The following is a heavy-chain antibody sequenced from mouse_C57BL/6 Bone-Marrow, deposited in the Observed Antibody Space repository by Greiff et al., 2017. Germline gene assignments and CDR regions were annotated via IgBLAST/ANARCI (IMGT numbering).Heavy chain of an antibody. Sequence: EVKLMESEGGLVQPGSSMKLSCTASGFTFSDYYMAWVRQVPEKGLEWVANINYDGSSTYYLDSLKSRFIISRDNAKNILYLQMSSLKSEDTATYYWAREGRFHYYGSSPSWYFDVWGTGTTVTVSS. CDR1: GFTFSDYY. D-gene: IGHD1-1*01. J-gene: IGHJ1*03. CDR3: AREGRFHYYGSSPSWYFDV. V-gene: IGHV5-16*01. CDR2: INYDGSST.